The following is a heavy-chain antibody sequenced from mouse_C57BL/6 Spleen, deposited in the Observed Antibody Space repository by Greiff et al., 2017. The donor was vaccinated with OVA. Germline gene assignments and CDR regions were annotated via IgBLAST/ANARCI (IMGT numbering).Heavy chain of an antibody. CDR1: GYTFTDYN. J-gene: IGHJ3*01. Sequence: EVQLQQSGPELVKPGASVKMSCKASGYTFTDYNMHWVKQSHGKSLEWIGYINPNNGGTSYNQKFKGKATLTVNKSSSTAYMELRSLTSEDSAVYYCAREGGDYEGFAYWGQGTLVTVSA. CDR2: INPNNGGT. D-gene: IGHD2-4*01. CDR3: AREGGDYEGFAY. V-gene: IGHV1-22*01.